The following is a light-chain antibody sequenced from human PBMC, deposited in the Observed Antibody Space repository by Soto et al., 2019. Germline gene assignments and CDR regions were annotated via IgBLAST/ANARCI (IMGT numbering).Light chain of an antibody. J-gene: IGLJ2*01. CDR2: DNN. CDR3: GTWDSSLSAVV. CDR1: NSNIGNNY. V-gene: IGLV1-51*01. Sequence: QSVLTQPPSVSAAPGQKVTISCSGSNSNIGNNYVSWYQQLPGTVPKLLIYDNNKRPSGTPDRFSGSKSGTSATLGIAGLQTGDEADYYCGTWDSSLSAVVFGGGTKVTVL.